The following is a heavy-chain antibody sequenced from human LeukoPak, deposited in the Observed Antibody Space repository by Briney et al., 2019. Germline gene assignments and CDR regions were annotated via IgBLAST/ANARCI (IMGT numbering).Heavy chain of an antibody. CDR2: IYSPGTN. Sequence: SSQTLSLTCTVSAGSISSGDYYWSWIRQPAGKGLEWIGRIYSPGTNHNYNPSLKSRVTISIDTSKNQFSLKLTSVTAADTAVYYCARGIGTSYDSSRDAFDMWGQGTMVTVSS. J-gene: IGHJ3*02. D-gene: IGHD3-22*01. CDR3: ARGIGTSYDSSRDAFDM. V-gene: IGHV4-61*02. CDR1: AGSISSGDYY.